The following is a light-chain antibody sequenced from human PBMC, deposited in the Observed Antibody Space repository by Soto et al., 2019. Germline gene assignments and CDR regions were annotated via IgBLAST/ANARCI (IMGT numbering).Light chain of an antibody. J-gene: IGKJ1*01. V-gene: IGKV1-5*01. CDR3: HQYNNNPWT. CDR2: DAS. Sequence: DIQMTQSPSTLSASIGDRVTITCRASESIRTWLAWYQHKPGKAPKFLIYDASILESGVPSRFSGSGSGTDFTLTISNLQPDDFATYYCHQYNNNPWTFGQGTKVEIK. CDR1: ESIRTW.